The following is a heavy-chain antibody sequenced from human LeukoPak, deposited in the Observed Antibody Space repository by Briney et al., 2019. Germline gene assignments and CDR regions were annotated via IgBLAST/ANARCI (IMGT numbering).Heavy chain of an antibody. J-gene: IGHJ4*02. CDR2: INPNSGGT. CDR1: GYSFTSHY. CDR3: TRRPYFDY. Sequence: ASVKVSCKASGYSFTSHYMHWVRQAPGQGLEWMGWINPNSGGTNYAQKFQGRVTMTRDTSISTAYMELSRLRSDDTAVYYCTRRPYFDYWGQGTLVTVSS. V-gene: IGHV1-2*02.